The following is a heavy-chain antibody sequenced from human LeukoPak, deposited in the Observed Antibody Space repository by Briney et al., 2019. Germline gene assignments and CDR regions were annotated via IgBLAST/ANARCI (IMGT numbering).Heavy chain of an antibody. J-gene: IGHJ4*02. V-gene: IGHV4-39*01. Sequence: PSETLSLTCTVSGGSISSSSYYWGWIRQHPGKGLEWIGSIYYSGGTYYNPSLKSRVTISVDTSKNQFSLKLSSVTAADTAVYYCARHEDYGDYVTDYWGQGTLVTVSS. D-gene: IGHD4-17*01. CDR1: GGSISSSSYY. CDR2: IYYSGGT. CDR3: ARHEDYGDYVTDY.